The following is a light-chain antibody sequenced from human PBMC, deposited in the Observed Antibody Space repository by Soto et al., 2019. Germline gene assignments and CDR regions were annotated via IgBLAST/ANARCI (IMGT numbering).Light chain of an antibody. CDR1: QSISNY. J-gene: IGKJ5*01. CDR3: QQYDNLPLI. Sequence: DIQLTQSPSSLSASVGDRLTITCRASQSISNYLNWYQHKPGKAPRLLIYDASSLETGVPSRFSGSGSGTDFTLTISSLQPEDFATYYCQQYDNLPLIFGQGTRLEIK. V-gene: IGKV1-33*01. CDR2: DAS.